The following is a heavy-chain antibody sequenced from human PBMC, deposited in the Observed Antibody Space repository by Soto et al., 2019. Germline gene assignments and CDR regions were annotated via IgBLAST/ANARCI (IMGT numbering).Heavy chain of an antibody. CDR1: GGTFSTYA. CDR3: ARQLNWNYYYYGMDV. J-gene: IGHJ6*02. Sequence: QVQLVQSGAEVKKPGSSVKVSCKASGGTFSTYAISLVRQAPGQGLEWMGGIIPIFNRPNYAQKFQARLTIAADESSSTAYMELSSLRSEDTAVYYCARQLNWNYYYYGMDVWGQGTTVTVSS. V-gene: IGHV1-69*12. CDR2: IIPIFNRP. D-gene: IGHD1-1*01.